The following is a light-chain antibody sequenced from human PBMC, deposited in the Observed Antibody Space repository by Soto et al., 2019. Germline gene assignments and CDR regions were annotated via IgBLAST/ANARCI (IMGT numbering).Light chain of an antibody. J-gene: IGLJ1*01. V-gene: IGLV1-47*01. Sequence: QLVLTQPPSASGTPGQRVTISCSGSRSNIGSNYVYWYQQLPGTAPKLRVYRNDQRPSGVPDRFSGAKSGTSASLAISGLRSEDEADYYWAAWDDSRSGQVFGTGTKLPVL. CDR1: RSNIGSNY. CDR3: AAWDDSRSGQV. CDR2: RND.